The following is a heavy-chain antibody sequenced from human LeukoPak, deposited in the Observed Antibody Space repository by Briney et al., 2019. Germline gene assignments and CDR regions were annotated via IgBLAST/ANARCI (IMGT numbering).Heavy chain of an antibody. CDR3: ARSPGYCSSTSCPLDY. J-gene: IGHJ4*02. V-gene: IGHV4-59*01. Sequence: SETLSLTCTVSGGSISSYYWSWIRQPPGKGLEWIGYIYYSGSTNYNPSLKSRVTISVDTSKNQFSLKLSSVTAADTAVYYCARSPGYCSSTSCPLDYWGQGTLVTVSS. CDR2: IYYSGST. CDR1: GGSISSYY. D-gene: IGHD2-2*01.